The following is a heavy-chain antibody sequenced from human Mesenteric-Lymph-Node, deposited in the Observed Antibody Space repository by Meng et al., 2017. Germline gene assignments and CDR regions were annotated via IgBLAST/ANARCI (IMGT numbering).Heavy chain of an antibody. V-gene: IGHV4-31*11. CDR3: ARVYYDSSGLNWFDP. CDR1: GYSISSGYY. D-gene: IGHD3-22*01. J-gene: IGHJ5*02. CDR2: MYYSGNT. Sequence: SETLSLTCAVSGYSISSGYYWGWIRQHPGKGLECIGHMYYSGNTYYNPSLKSRVTLSVDTSKNQFSVKLSSVTAADTAIYYCARVYYDSSGLNWFDPWGQGTLVTVSS.